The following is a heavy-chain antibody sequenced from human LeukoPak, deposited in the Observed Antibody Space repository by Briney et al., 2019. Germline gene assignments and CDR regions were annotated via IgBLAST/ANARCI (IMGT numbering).Heavy chain of an antibody. D-gene: IGHD3-10*01. J-gene: IGHJ4*02. V-gene: IGHV1-2*02. CDR2: INPNSGGT. CDR3: AIMARGVYYFDY. Sequence: ASVKISCKASGYTFTGYYMHWVRQAPGQGLEWMGWINPNSGGTNYAQKFQGRVTMTRDTSISTAYMELSRLRSDDTAVYYCAIMARGVYYFDYWGQGTLVTVSS. CDR1: GYTFTGYY.